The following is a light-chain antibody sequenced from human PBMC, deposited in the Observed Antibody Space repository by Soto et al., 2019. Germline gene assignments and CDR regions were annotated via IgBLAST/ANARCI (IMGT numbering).Light chain of an antibody. CDR3: QQYNSYST. J-gene: IGKJ1*01. CDR1: QSISSY. Sequence: DIQMTQSPSSLSASVGDRVTITCRASQSISSYLNWYQQKPGKAPKLLINAASSLQSGVPSRFSGSGSGTEFTLTISALQPEDFATYYCQQYNSYSTFGQGTKVDI. V-gene: IGKV1-39*01. CDR2: AAS.